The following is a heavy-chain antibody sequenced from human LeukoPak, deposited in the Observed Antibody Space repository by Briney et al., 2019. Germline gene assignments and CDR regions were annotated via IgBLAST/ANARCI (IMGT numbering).Heavy chain of an antibody. CDR1: GFTFSDYA. V-gene: IGHV3-23*01. CDR3: TRDSGYCTDDNCHHFDY. Sequence: GGSLRLSCVASGFTFSDYAMAWVRQAPGKGLEWVSAITGAGDQTYYAGSVRGRFSISRDNSKNALYLQMDNLRAEDTAVYYCTRDSGYCTDDNCHHFDYWGRGTLVTVSS. CDR2: ITGAGDQT. D-gene: IGHD2-8*01. J-gene: IGHJ4*02.